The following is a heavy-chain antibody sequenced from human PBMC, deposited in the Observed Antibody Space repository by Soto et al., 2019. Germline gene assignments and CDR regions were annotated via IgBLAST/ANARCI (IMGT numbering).Heavy chain of an antibody. CDR3: PRGSWGNYDRSGQRTGACDI. CDR1: GCTFNRYG. V-gene: IGHV1-18*01. J-gene: IGHJ3*02. D-gene: IGHD3-22*01. Sequence: ASVKVSCMPSGCTFNRYGISWLRQAPGQGLEWMGWISAYNGNTNYAQKLQGRVPMTTDTSTSTAYMELRSLRSDDTVVYFFPRGSWGNYDRSGQRTGACDIWGQ. CDR2: ISAYNGNT.